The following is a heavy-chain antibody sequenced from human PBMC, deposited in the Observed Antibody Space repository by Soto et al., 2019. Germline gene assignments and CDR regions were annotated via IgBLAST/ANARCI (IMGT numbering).Heavy chain of an antibody. CDR1: GGTFSSYT. J-gene: IGHJ6*02. CDR2: IIPILGIA. V-gene: IGHV1-69*02. CDR3: ARVYCSGGSCYSLYYYYGMDV. D-gene: IGHD2-15*01. Sequence: ASVKVSCKASGGTFSSYTISWVRQAPGQGLEWMGRIIPILGIANYAQKFQGRVTITADKSTSTAYMELRSLRPDDTAVYYCARVYCSGGSCYSLYYYYGMDVWGQGTTVTVSS.